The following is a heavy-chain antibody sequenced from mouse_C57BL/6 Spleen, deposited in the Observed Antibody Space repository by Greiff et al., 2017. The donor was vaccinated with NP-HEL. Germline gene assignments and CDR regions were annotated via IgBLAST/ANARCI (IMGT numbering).Heavy chain of an antibody. D-gene: IGHD1-1*01. CDR1: GFNIKDYY. V-gene: IGHV14-2*01. CDR3: ARRDYSRAYFDV. CDR2: IAPEDGET. J-gene: IGHJ1*03. Sequence: EVQLQQSGAELVKPGASVKLSCPASGFNIKDYYMHWVKQRTEQGLEWIGRIAPEDGETNYAPKFQGKATITADTSSNTAYLQLSSLTSEDTAVYDCARRDYSRAYFDVWGTGTTFTVSS.